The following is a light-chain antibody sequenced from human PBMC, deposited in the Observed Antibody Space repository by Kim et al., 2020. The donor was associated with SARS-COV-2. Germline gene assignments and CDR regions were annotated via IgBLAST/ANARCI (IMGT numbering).Light chain of an antibody. V-gene: IGKV3-20*01. Sequence: LSPGERATLSCRASQTVSRNHLAWYQQRPGQAPRLLIYGASTRATGIPDRFSGSGSGTDFTLTISRLEPEDFAVYYCQQYDNSRTFGQGTKVEIK. CDR1: QTVSRNH. CDR3: QQYDNSRT. J-gene: IGKJ1*01. CDR2: GAS.